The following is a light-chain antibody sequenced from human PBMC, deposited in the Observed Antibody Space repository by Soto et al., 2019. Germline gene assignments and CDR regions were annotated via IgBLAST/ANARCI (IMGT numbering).Light chain of an antibody. CDR3: ATWDDSLNGYV. J-gene: IGLJ1*01. Sequence: QSVLTQPPSASGSQSSKRVTISCSGNSSNIGSNTVNWYQQLPGTAPKLLIYSYNQRPSGVPHRFSGSKSGTSASLAISGLQSEDEADYYCATWDDSLNGYVFGTGTKVTVL. CDR1: SSNIGSNT. V-gene: IGLV1-44*01. CDR2: SYN.